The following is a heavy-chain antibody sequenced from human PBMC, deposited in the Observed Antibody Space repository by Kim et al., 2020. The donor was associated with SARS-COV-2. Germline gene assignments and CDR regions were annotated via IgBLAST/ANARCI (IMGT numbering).Heavy chain of an antibody. CDR2: IWHDGTTA. Sequence: GGSLRLSCSASGFIFDNYGMHWVRQAPGKGLEWVAVIWHDGTTAYYAESVKGRFTLSRDNSKNTVFLQMNSLRAEDTAVYYCARDIRDGRTQISGLFDYWGLGTLVTVSS. J-gene: IGHJ4*02. V-gene: IGHV3-33*01. CDR1: GFIFDNYG. D-gene: IGHD3-3*02. CDR3: ARDIRDGRTQISGLFDY.